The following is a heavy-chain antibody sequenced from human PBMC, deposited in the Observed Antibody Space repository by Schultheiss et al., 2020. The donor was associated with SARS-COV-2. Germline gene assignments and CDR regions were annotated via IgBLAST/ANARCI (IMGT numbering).Heavy chain of an antibody. Sequence: GGSLRLSCAASGFTFSSYAMSWVRQAPGKGLEWVGRIKSKTDGGTTDYAAPVKGRFTISRDDSKNTLSLQMNSLRAEDTAVYYCARGLNWYSSSWYRGDDAFDIWGQGTMVTVSS. D-gene: IGHD6-13*01. J-gene: IGHJ3*02. CDR1: GFTFSSYA. CDR2: IKSKTDGGTT. V-gene: IGHV3-15*01. CDR3: ARGLNWYSSSWYRGDDAFDI.